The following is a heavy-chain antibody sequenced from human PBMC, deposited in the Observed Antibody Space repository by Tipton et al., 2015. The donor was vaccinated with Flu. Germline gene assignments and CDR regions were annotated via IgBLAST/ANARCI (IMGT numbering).Heavy chain of an antibody. V-gene: IGHV4-39*07. J-gene: IGHJ2*01. CDR1: GGSISSSSYY. Sequence: TLSLTCTVSGGSISSSSYYWGWIRQPPGKGLEWIGSIYYSGRTNYNPSLKSRVTISVDTSKNQFSLKLSSVNSADTAVYYCARGDYYGYWYFDLWGRGTLVTVVS. D-gene: IGHD3-10*01. CDR3: ARGDYYGYWYFDL. CDR2: IYYSGRT.